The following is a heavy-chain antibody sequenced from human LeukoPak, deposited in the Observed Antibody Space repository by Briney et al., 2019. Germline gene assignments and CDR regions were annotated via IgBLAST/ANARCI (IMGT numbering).Heavy chain of an antibody. V-gene: IGHV4-39*01. CDR3: ARHGPGSGYYQPPDF. CDR1: GGSISSYY. D-gene: IGHD3-3*01. Sequence: SETLSLTCTVSGGSISSYYWSWIRQPPGKGLEWIGSISYSGSTSYYPSLKSRVTISVDTSKNHFSLELSSVTAADTAVYYCARHGPGSGYYQPPDFWGRGTLVTVSS. CDR2: ISYSGST. J-gene: IGHJ4*02.